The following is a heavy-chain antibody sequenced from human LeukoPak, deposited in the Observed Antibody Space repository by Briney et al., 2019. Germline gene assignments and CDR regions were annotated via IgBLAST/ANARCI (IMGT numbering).Heavy chain of an antibody. J-gene: IGHJ4*02. CDR2: ISWNSGSI. D-gene: IGHD3-16*01. CDR1: GFTFDDYA. V-gene: IGHV3-9*01. CDR3: ARFLRFTWVLDY. Sequence: GRSLRLSCAASGFTFDDYAMHWVRQAPGKGLEWVSGISWNSGSIGYVDSVKVRVNISRDNAKNSLYLQMNSLRAEDPAIYYCARFLRFTWVLDYCGQGTLVTVSS.